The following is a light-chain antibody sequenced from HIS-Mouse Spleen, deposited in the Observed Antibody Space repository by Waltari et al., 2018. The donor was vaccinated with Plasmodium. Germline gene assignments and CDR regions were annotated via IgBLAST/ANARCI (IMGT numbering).Light chain of an antibody. CDR3: YSTDSSGNHRV. CDR2: EDS. J-gene: IGLJ3*02. CDR1: ALPNKS. Sequence: SYALPQPPSVSVSPGHTARTTCSGDALPNKSAYWYQQKSGQAPVLVIYEDSKRPSGIPERFSGSSSGTMATLTISGAQVEDEADYYCYSTDSSGNHRVFGGGTKLTVL. V-gene: IGLV3-10*01.